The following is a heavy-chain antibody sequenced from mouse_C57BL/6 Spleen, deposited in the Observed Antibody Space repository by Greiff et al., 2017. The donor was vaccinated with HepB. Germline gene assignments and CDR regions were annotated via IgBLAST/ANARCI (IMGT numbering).Heavy chain of an antibody. J-gene: IGHJ2*01. Sequence: VQLQQSGAELVRPGASVKLSCTASGFNIKDDYMHWVKQRPEQGLEWIGWIDPENGDTEYASKFQGKATITADTSSNTAYLQLSSLTSEDTAVYYCTLIPTVVDYYFDYWGQGTTLTVSS. V-gene: IGHV14-4*01. D-gene: IGHD1-1*01. CDR1: GFNIKDDY. CDR3: TLIPTVVDYYFDY. CDR2: IDPENGDT.